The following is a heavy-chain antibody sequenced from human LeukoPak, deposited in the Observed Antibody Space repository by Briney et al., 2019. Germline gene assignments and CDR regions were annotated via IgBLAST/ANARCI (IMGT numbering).Heavy chain of an antibody. J-gene: IGHJ4*02. CDR3: AREGYYGSGSPPSLYFDY. Sequence: GGSLRLSCAASGFTFSSYAMHWVRQAPGKGLEWVAVISYDGSNKYYADSVKGRFTISRDNSKSTLYLQMNSLRPEDTAIYYCAREGYYGSGSPPSLYFDYWGQGTLVTVSS. CDR2: ISYDGSNK. D-gene: IGHD3-10*01. CDR1: GFTFSSYA. V-gene: IGHV3-30*04.